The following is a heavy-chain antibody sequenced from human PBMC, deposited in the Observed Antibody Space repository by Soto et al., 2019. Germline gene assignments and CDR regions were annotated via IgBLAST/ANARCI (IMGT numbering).Heavy chain of an antibody. D-gene: IGHD2-15*01. Sequence: SETLSLTCTVSGGSISRGDYYWSWIRQPPGKGLEWIGYIYYSGSTYYNPSLKSRVTISVDTSKNQFSLKLSSVTAADTAVYYCARDRCSGGSCYSGYYYYGMDVWGQGTTVTVSS. CDR3: ARDRCSGGSCYSGYYYYGMDV. CDR2: IYYSGST. CDR1: GGSISRGDYY. V-gene: IGHV4-30-4*01. J-gene: IGHJ6*02.